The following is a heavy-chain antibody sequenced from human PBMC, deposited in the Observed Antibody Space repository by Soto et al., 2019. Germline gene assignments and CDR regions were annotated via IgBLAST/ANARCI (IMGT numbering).Heavy chain of an antibody. D-gene: IGHD7-27*01. CDR1: GFSLSNARMG. Sequence: QVTLKESGPVLVKPTETLTLTCTVSGFSLSNARMGVSWIRQPPGKALEWLAHIFSNDEKSYSTSLKSRLTISKDTSKSQVVLTMTNTDPVDTATYYCARIWGPYYYYGMDVWGQGTTVTVSS. V-gene: IGHV2-26*01. J-gene: IGHJ6*02. CDR3: ARIWGPYYYYGMDV. CDR2: IFSNDEK.